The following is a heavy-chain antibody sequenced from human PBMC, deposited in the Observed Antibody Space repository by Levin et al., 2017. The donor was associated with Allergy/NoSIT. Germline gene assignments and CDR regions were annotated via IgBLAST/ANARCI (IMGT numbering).Heavy chain of an antibody. Sequence: GESLKISCAASGFTFRNYAMHWVRQAPGKGLEWVAAISSDGNNKHYADSVKGQFTVSRDNSRNTLYLQMNSLRAEDTAVYYCARDVIVAPHEYYFDYWGQGILVTVSS. CDR3: ARDVIVAPHEYYFDY. J-gene: IGHJ4*02. V-gene: IGHV3-30-3*01. CDR2: ISSDGNNK. D-gene: IGHD2/OR15-2a*01. CDR1: GFTFRNYA.